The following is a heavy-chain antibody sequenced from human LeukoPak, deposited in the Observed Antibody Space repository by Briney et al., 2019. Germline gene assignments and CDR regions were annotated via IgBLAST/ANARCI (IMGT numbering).Heavy chain of an antibody. V-gene: IGHV1-2*02. D-gene: IGHD2-15*01. CDR2: INPNSGGT. Sequence: GASVKVSCKASGYTFTGYYMHWVRQAPGQGLEYMGWINPNSGGTNYARKFQGRVTMTRDTSISTAYMELSRLRSDDTAVYYCARADCSGGSCYSVYWFDPWGQGTLVTVSS. J-gene: IGHJ5*02. CDR3: ARADCSGGSCYSVYWFDP. CDR1: GYTFTGYY.